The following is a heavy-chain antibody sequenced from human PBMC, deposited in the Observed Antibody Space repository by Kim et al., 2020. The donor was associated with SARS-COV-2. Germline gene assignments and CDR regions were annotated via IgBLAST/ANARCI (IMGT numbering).Heavy chain of an antibody. Sequence: SLKARFTISSDNARSSLYLRMNSLRAEDTAVYYCARAYSGSYFQDDAFDIWGQGTMVPVSS. D-gene: IGHD1-26*01. J-gene: IGHJ3*02. V-gene: IGHV3-21*01. CDR3: ARAYSGSYFQDDAFDI.